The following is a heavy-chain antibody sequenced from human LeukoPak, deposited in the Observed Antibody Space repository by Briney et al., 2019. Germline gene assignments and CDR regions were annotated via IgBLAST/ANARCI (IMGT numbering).Heavy chain of an antibody. CDR2: INPKSGGT. Sequence: SVKVSCKASGYTFTDYYMNWVRQAPGQGLEWMGWINPKSGGTKYAQKFQGRVTMTRDTSITTAYMELTILSSDDTAVFYCVRAGELDYWGQGTLVTVSS. V-gene: IGHV1-2*02. CDR3: VRAGELDY. D-gene: IGHD7-27*01. J-gene: IGHJ4*02. CDR1: GYTFTDYY.